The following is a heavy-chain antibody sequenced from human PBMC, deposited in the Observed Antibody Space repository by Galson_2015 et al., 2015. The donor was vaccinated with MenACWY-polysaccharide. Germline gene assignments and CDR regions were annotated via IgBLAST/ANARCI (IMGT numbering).Heavy chain of an antibody. V-gene: IGHV3-43*02. J-gene: IGHJ4*02. D-gene: IGHD4-17*01. CDR1: GFTFDDYA. CDR2: ISGDGGST. CDR3: AKDGGTTVTTEEAYYFDY. Sequence: SLRLSCAASGFTFDDYAMHWVRQAPGKGLEWVSLISGDGGSTYYADSVKGRFTISRDNSKNSLYLQMNSLRTEDTALYYCAKDGGTTVTTEEAYYFDYWGQGTLVTVSS.